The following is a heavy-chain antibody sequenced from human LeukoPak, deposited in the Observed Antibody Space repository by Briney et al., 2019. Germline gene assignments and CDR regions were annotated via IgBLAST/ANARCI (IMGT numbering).Heavy chain of an antibody. CDR3: ARSIVVVPAAMGYYYYGMDV. J-gene: IGHJ6*02. V-gene: IGHV5-51*01. CDR2: IYPGDSDT. CDR1: GYSFTTYW. Sequence: GESLKISCKTSGYSFTTYWIAWVRQMPGKGLEWMGIIYPGDSDTRYSPSFQGQVTISADKSISTAYLQWSSLKASDTAMYYCARSIVVVPAAMGYYYYGMDVWGQGTTVTVSS. D-gene: IGHD2-2*01.